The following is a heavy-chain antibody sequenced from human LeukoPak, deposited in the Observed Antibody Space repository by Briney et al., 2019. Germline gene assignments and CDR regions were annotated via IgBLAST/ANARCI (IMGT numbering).Heavy chain of an antibody. V-gene: IGHV1-2*02. CDR3: ARTYYYDSSGYYFV. CDR2: INPNSGGT. Sequence: ASVKVSCKASGYTFTSHSINWLRQAPGQGLEWMGWINPNSGGTNYAQKFQGRVTMTRDTSISTAYMELSRLRSDDTAVYYCARTYYYDSSGYYFVWGQGTLVTVSS. J-gene: IGHJ4*02. D-gene: IGHD3-22*01. CDR1: GYTFTSHS.